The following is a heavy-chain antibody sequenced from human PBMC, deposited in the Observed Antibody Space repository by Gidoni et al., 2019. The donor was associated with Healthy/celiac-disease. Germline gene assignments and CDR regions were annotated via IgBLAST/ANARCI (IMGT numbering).Heavy chain of an antibody. V-gene: IGHV1-2*04. CDR2: INPNSGGT. CDR3: ARGGSSGLDY. Sequence: QVQLVQSGAEVQKPGASVKVSCKASGYTFTGYYMHWVRQAPGPGLEWMGWINPNSGGTNDAQKFQGWVTMTRDTSISTAYMELSRLRSDDTAVYYCARGGSSGLDYWGQGTLVTVSS. J-gene: IGHJ4*02. D-gene: IGHD3-22*01. CDR1: GYTFTGYY.